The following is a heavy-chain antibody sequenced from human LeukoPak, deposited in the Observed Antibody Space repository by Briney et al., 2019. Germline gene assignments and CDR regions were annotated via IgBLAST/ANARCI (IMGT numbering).Heavy chain of an antibody. Sequence: GSVRVSCKASGYTFRSDGLSWVRQAPGQGLERMGWISAYKGITNYAQRFQGRVTMTTDTSTSTAYMELRSLRFDDTAVYYCARDGGYFDYWGRGTLVTVSS. CDR2: ISAYKGIT. D-gene: IGHD4-23*01. J-gene: IGHJ4*02. CDR3: ARDGGYFDY. CDR1: GYTFRSDG. V-gene: IGHV1-18*01.